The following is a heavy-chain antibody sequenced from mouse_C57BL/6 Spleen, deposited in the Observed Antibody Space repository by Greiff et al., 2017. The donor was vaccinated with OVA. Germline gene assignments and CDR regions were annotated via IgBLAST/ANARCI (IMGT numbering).Heavy chain of an antibody. D-gene: IGHD2-5*01. CDR3: ARTPAYSNYDAMDY. CDR1: GYTFTDYN. J-gene: IGHJ4*01. Sequence: VQLQQSGPELVKPGASVKIPCKASGYTFTDYNMDWVKQSHGKSLEWIGDINPNNGGTIYNQKFKGKATLTVDKSSSPAYMELRSLTSEDTAVYYCARTPAYSNYDAMDYWGQGTSVTVSS. CDR2: INPNNGGT. V-gene: IGHV1-18*01.